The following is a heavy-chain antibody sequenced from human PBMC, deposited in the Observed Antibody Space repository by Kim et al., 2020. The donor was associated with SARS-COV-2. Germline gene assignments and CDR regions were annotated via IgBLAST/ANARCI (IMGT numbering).Heavy chain of an antibody. J-gene: IGHJ3*02. D-gene: IGHD6-19*01. V-gene: IGHV1-3*01. CDR1: GYTFTSYA. CDR2: INAGNGNT. CDR3: ARDRRQWLVPRDAFDI. Sequence: ASVKVSCKASGYTFTSYAMHWVRQAPGQRLEWMGWINAGNGNTKYSQKFQGRVTITRDTSASTAYMELSSLRSEDTAVYYCARDRRQWLVPRDAFDIWGQGTMVTVSS.